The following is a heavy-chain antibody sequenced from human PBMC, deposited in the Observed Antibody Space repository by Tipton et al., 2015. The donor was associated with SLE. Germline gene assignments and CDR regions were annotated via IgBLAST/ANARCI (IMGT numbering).Heavy chain of an antibody. CDR3: ARAQEDYYLDL. D-gene: IGHD4-11*01. CDR2: IDHIGGT. CDR1: FFSVSSGSYY. J-gene: IGHJ2*01. V-gene: IGHV4-61*01. Sequence: LSLTFPVSFFSVSSGSYYWSWIRQPPGKGLEWIGEIDHIGGTKYNPALQSRVSISVDTSKNQFSLNLSSVTAADSSVYYCARAQEDYYLDLWGRGTLVTVSS.